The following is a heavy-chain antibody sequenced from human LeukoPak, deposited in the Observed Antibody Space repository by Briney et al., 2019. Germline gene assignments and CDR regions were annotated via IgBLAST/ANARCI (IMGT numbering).Heavy chain of an antibody. Sequence: SETLSLTCAVSGDSISNNYWWRWVRQFPGKGLEWIGEIYRSGSTNYNPSLKSRVTISIDKSKNQFSLNLSSVTAADTAVYYCARSPGYYDKRNYFSGDFDYWGQGTLVTVSS. CDR1: GDSISNNYW. D-gene: IGHD3-22*01. CDR2: IYRSGST. V-gene: IGHV4-4*02. J-gene: IGHJ4*02. CDR3: ARSPGYYDKRNYFSGDFDY.